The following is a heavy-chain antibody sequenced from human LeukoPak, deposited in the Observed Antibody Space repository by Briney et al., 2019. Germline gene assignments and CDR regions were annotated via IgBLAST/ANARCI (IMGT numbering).Heavy chain of an antibody. Sequence: GGSLRLSCAASGFTFSIYAISWVRQAPGKGLEWVSAISDSGGTTYYADSVRGRFTISRDNPRNTLYLEMHSLRAEDTAVYYCTRVIGGNYGGDSWGQGTLVTVSS. V-gene: IGHV3-23*01. CDR2: ISDSGGTT. J-gene: IGHJ4*02. CDR3: TRVIGGNYGGDS. D-gene: IGHD1-26*01. CDR1: GFTFSIYA.